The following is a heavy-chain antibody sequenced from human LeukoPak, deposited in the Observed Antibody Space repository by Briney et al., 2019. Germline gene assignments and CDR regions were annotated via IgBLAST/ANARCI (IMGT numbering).Heavy chain of an antibody. CDR2: IKQDGSEK. Sequence: GGSLRLSCAASGFTFSSYWMSWVRQAPGKGLEWVANIKQDGSEKYYVDSVKGRFTISRDNAKNSLYLQMNSLRAEDTAVYYCARHILTGYGAFDIWGQGTMVTVSS. CDR3: ARHILTGYGAFDI. J-gene: IGHJ3*02. CDR1: GFTFSSYW. D-gene: IGHD3-9*01. V-gene: IGHV3-7*01.